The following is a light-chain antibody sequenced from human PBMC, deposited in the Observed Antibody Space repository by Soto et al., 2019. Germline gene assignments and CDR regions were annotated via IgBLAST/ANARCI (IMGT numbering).Light chain of an antibody. CDR1: QTIRGNE. Sequence: EVVLTQSPGTLSLSPGERDTLSCRASQTIRGNELAWYQQKPGQAPRLLIYRGSSRATGIPDRFSGRGSGTDFTLTISRLEPEDFAVYYCQDYGTSAPWTFGQGTKVEIK. CDR2: RGS. CDR3: QDYGTSAPWT. V-gene: IGKV3-20*01. J-gene: IGKJ1*01.